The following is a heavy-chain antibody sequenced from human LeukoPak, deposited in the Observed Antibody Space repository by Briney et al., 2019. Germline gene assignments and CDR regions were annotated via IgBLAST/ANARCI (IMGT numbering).Heavy chain of an antibody. J-gene: IGHJ4*02. Sequence: GGSLRLSCTASGFSFRDLVVSWVRQAPGKGLEWVGFVRTKADGGTTEYAASVTGRFTISRDDSKFIAHLQMDTLQIEDTAVYYCTRGFAADWGQGALVTVSS. D-gene: IGHD3-3*01. CDR1: GFSFRDLV. CDR3: TRGFAAD. V-gene: IGHV3-49*04. CDR2: VRTKADGGTT.